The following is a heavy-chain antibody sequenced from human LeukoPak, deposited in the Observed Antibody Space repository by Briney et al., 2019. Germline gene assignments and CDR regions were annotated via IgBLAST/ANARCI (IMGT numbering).Heavy chain of an antibody. CDR1: GGSISSYD. Sequence: SETLSLTCTVSGGSISSYDWSWIRQPPGKGLEWIGYVSYTGTTNYNPSLKSRVTIPVDTSKSQFFLSLRSVTAADTAVYYCARGFSPLGYWSAKYNWFDPWGQGTLVTVSS. CDR3: ARGFSPLGYWSAKYNWFDP. CDR2: VSYTGTT. D-gene: IGHD2-15*01. J-gene: IGHJ5*02. V-gene: IGHV4-59*12.